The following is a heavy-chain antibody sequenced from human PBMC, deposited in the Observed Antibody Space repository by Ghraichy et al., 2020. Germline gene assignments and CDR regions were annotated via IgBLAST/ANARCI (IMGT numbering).Heavy chain of an antibody. CDR3: ARGVDSAKVAY. J-gene: IGHJ4*02. Sequence: SETLSLTCTVSGGSITSPYWSWIRQQPGKGLEWIGSSPTHLNGTIFYNPSLKSRVSMSIDTSKNFFSLWLTSMTVADTAVYYCARGVDSAKVAYWGQGTLVSVSS. V-gene: IGHV4-31*03. CDR2: SPTHLNGTI. D-gene: IGHD5-18*01. CDR1: GGSITSPY.